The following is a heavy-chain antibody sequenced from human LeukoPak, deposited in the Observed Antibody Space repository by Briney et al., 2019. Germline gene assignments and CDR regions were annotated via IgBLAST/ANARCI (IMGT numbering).Heavy chain of an antibody. CDR2: IYYSGST. J-gene: IGHJ6*02. Sequence: SETLSLTCTVSGGSISSYYWSWIRQPPGKGLEWIGYIYYSGSTNYNPSLKSRVTMSVDTSKKQFSLKLSSVIAADTAVYYCARGSHSYYYGMDVWGQGTTVTVSS. CDR3: ARGSHSYYYGMDV. D-gene: IGHD1-26*01. V-gene: IGHV4-59*01. CDR1: GGSISSYY.